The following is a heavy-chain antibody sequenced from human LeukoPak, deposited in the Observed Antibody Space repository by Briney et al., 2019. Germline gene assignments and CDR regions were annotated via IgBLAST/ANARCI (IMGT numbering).Heavy chain of an antibody. CDR2: IYYSGST. Sequence: SETLSLTCTVSGGSISSYYWSWIRQPPGKGLEWIGYIYYSGSTNYNPSLRSRVTISVDTSKNQFSLKLSSVTAADTAVYYCASQYYYGSGRTFDYWGQGTLVTVSS. V-gene: IGHV4-59*01. D-gene: IGHD3-10*01. J-gene: IGHJ4*02. CDR3: ASQYYYGSGRTFDY. CDR1: GGSISSYY.